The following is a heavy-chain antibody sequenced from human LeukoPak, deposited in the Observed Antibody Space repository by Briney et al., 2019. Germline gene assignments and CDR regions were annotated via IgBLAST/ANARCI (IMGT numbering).Heavy chain of an antibody. CDR2: IYYSGST. CDR3: AVGYCSSTSCQGPNDAFDI. D-gene: IGHD2-2*01. Sequence: SETLSLTCTVSGGSISNYYWNWIRQPPGKGLEWIGYIYYSGSTNYNPSLKRRVTISVDTSKNQFSLKLSSVTAADTALYYCAVGYCSSTSCQGPNDAFDIWGQGTMVTVSS. J-gene: IGHJ3*02. V-gene: IGHV4-59*01. CDR1: GGSISNYY.